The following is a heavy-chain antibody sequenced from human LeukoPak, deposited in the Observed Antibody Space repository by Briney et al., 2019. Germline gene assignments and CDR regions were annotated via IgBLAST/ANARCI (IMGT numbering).Heavy chain of an antibody. CDR1: GFTFSSYG. CDR3: ARQGLGATRPRCYAFDI. V-gene: IGHV3-48*04. Sequence: GGTLRLSCAASGFTFSSYGMSWIRQAPGKGLEWVSYISSSGSTIYYADSVKGRFTISRDNAKNSLYLQMNSLRAEDTAVYYCARQGLGATRPRCYAFDIWGQGTMVTVSS. J-gene: IGHJ3*02. D-gene: IGHD1-26*01. CDR2: ISSSGSTI.